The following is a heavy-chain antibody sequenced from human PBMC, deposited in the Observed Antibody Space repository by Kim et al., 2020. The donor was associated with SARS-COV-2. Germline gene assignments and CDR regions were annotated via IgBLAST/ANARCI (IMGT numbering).Heavy chain of an antibody. D-gene: IGHD1-26*01. CDR1: GFTFSSYS. CDR2: ISSSSSYI. V-gene: IGHV3-21*01. J-gene: IGHJ4*02. CDR3: ARDWDVSKPLSN. Sequence: GGSLRLSCAASGFTFSSYSMNWVRQAPGKGLEWVSSISSSSSYIYYADSVKGRFTISRDNAKNSLYLQMNSLRAEDTAVYYCARDWDVSKPLSNWGQGTLVTVSS.